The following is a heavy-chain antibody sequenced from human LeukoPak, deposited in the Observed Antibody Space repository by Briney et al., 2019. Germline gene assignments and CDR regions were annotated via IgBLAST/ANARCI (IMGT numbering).Heavy chain of an antibody. CDR2: IYHSGST. CDR3: AGHYYDSSGYWDY. V-gene: IGHV4-30-2*01. J-gene: IGHJ4*02. Sequence: PSETLSLTCTVSGGSISSGGYYWSWIRQPPGKGLEWIGYIYHSGSTYYNPSLKSRVTISVDRSKNQFSPNLSSVTAADTAVYYCAGHYYDSSGYWDYWGQGTLVTVSS. CDR1: GGSISSGGYY. D-gene: IGHD3-22*01.